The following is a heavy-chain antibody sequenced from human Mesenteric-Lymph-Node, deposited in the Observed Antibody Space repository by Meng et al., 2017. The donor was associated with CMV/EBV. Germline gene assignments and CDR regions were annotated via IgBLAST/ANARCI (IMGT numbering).Heavy chain of an antibody. CDR1: GFTVSAYY. J-gene: IGHJ4*02. V-gene: IGHV3-53*03. CDR2: IYTTNTT. CDR3: ARGVYPDY. Sequence: YLRLSCAASGFTVSAYYMNWVRQAPGKGLEWVSTIYTTNTTYYADPVKGRFTISRDNSKNTIYLQMNSLRVEDTAIYYCARGVYPDYWGQGALVTVSS. D-gene: IGHD3-16*02.